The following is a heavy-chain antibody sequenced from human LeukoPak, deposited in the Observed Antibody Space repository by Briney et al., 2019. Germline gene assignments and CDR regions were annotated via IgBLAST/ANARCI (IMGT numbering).Heavy chain of an antibody. CDR3: AKGYGESHFDS. Sequence: PGGSLRLSCSASGFTFRTYGMHWVRQAPGKGLEWVAFIRFDGSNQYYADSVKGRFTIPRDNSNNTLSLQMNTLRGDDTAVYFCAKGYGESHFDSWGQGTLVTVSS. J-gene: IGHJ4*02. V-gene: IGHV3-30*02. CDR2: IRFDGSNQ. CDR1: GFTFRTYG. D-gene: IGHD5-18*01.